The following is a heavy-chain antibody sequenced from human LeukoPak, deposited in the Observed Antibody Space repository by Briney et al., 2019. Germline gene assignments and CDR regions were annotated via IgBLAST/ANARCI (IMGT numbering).Heavy chain of an antibody. CDR1: GGTFSSYA. D-gene: IGHD5-12*01. CDR3: ARLSIVANKGGYGKAPHNWFDP. Sequence: SVKLSCKASGGTFSSYAISCVRQAPGQGLGWMGGTIPIFGTANYAQKFQGRVTITTDESTSTASMELSSLRAEDTAVYYCARLSIVANKGGYGKAPHNWFDPWGQGTLVTVSS. V-gene: IGHV1-69*05. J-gene: IGHJ5*02. CDR2: TIPIFGTA.